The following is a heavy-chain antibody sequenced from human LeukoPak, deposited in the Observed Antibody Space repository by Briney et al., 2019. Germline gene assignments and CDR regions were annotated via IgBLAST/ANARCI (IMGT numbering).Heavy chain of an antibody. CDR1: GFTFTQYW. CDR3: ARGRYSFDY. J-gene: IGHJ4*02. CDR2: LHPDGSER. D-gene: IGHD5-12*01. Sequence: GGSLRLSCVASGFTFTQYWMTWVRQAPGKGLEWVARLHPDGSERNYVGSVEGRFTVFGDNAKSSLFLQMHSLRVEDTAVYYCARGRYSFDYLGQGTLVTAPS. V-gene: IGHV3-7*01.